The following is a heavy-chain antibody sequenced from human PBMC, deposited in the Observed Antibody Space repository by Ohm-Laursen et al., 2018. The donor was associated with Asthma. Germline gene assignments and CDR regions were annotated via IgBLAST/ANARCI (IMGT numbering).Heavy chain of an antibody. Sequence: SVKVSCKASGGTFSSYAISWVRQAPGQGLEWMGGINSVFGTTTYPQKFQDRVTITADDSTSRVYMELSSLRSEDTAVYYCAKGRSYDFWSGYPLYYYYYGMDVWGQGTTVTVSS. V-gene: IGHV1-69*13. CDR2: INSVFGTT. CDR3: AKGRSYDFWSGYPLYYYYYGMDV. J-gene: IGHJ6*02. CDR1: GGTFSSYA. D-gene: IGHD3-3*01.